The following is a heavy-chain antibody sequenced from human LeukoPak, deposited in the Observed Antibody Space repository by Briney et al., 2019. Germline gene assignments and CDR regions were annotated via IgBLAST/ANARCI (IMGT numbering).Heavy chain of an antibody. CDR2: IYPGDSDT. V-gene: IGHV5-51*01. D-gene: IGHD3-3*01. Sequence: GESLKISCTGSGYTFSSYWIGWVRQMPGKGLEWMGIIYPGDSDTRYSPSLQGQVTISVDTSIGTAYLQWSSLKASDTAIYYCARQNDFRLDYWGQGTLVTTSS. CDR3: ARQNDFRLDY. CDR1: GYTFSSYW. J-gene: IGHJ4*02.